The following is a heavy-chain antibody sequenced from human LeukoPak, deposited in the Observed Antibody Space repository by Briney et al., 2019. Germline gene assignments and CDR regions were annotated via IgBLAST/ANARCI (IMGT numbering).Heavy chain of an antibody. CDR2: ISSSGSYI. J-gene: IGHJ4*02. V-gene: IGHV3-21*01. D-gene: IGHD4-11*01. CDR1: GFTFSSYS. Sequence: PGGSLRLSCAASGFTFSSYSINWVRQAPGKGLEWVSSISSSGSYIYYADSVKGRFTISRDNAKNSLYLQMNSLRAEDTAVYYCARDPVWTVTIAYWGQGTLVTVSS. CDR3: ARDPVWTVTIAY.